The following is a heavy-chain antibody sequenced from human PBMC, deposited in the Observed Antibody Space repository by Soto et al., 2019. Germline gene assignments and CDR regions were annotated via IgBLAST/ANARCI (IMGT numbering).Heavy chain of an antibody. V-gene: IGHV3-7*01. J-gene: IGHJ4*02. Sequence: HPGGSLRLSCVVSGFSFSSVWMTWVRQAPGKGLECVANIKYDGSEEYYVDSVKGRFTISRDNAKNSLYLQMNSLRDEDSAVYYCVTDLNWKGHWGQGTLVTVSS. CDR3: VTDLNWKGH. CDR2: IKYDGSEE. CDR1: GFSFSSVW. D-gene: IGHD1-20*01.